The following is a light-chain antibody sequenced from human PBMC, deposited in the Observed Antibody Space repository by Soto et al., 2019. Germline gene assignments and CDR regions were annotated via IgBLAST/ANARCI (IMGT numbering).Light chain of an antibody. V-gene: IGKV1-16*01. CDR3: QQYGSYPRT. CDR2: TAS. J-gene: IGKJ2*01. Sequence: DIQMTQSPSSLSASVGDRVTITCRASHDIQKNLAWLQQKPGKVPKSLINTASSLQSGVPSRFGGSGSGTDFSLTISNVQPEDFATYYCQQYGSYPRTFGLGTKLELK. CDR1: HDIQKN.